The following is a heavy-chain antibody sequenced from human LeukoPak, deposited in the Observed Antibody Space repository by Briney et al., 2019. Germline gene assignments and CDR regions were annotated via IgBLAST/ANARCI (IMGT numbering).Heavy chain of an antibody. CDR1: GFTFSSYA. CDR3: ARAVGSESHHLDY. J-gene: IGHJ4*02. CDR2: INSNGEST. V-gene: IGHV3-64*01. D-gene: IGHD3-10*01. Sequence: GGTLRLSCAASGFTFSSYAMHWVRQAPGKGLEYVSAINSNGESTSYANSVKGTLTSSRDNSKNILYLQMGSLRAEDMAVYYCARAVGSESHHLDYWGQGTLATVPS.